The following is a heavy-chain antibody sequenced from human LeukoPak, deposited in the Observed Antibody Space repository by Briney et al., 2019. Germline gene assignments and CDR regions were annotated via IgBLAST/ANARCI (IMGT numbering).Heavy chain of an antibody. Sequence: ASVKVSCKASGYTFTSYAMNWVRQAPGQGLEWMGWINTNTGNPTYAQGFTGRLVFPLDTSVSTAYLQISSLKAEDTAVYYCARDRGLYLGVPAPNWFDPWGQGNLVTVSS. J-gene: IGHJ5*02. CDR3: ARDRGLYLGVPAPNWFDP. CDR1: GYTFTSYA. D-gene: IGHD2-2*01. CDR2: INTNTGNP. V-gene: IGHV7-4-1*02.